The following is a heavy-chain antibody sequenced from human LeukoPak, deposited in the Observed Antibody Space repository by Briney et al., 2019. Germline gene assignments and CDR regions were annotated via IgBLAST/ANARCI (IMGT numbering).Heavy chain of an antibody. Sequence: GGSLRLSCAASGFTFSSYEMNWVRQAPGKGLEWVSYISSSGSTIYYADSVKGRFTISRDNAKNSLYLQMNSLRAEDTAVYYCARQITGAHLDYWGQGTLVTVSS. CDR2: ISSSGSTI. CDR1: GFTFSSYE. CDR3: ARQITGAHLDY. J-gene: IGHJ4*02. D-gene: IGHD1-14*01. V-gene: IGHV3-48*03.